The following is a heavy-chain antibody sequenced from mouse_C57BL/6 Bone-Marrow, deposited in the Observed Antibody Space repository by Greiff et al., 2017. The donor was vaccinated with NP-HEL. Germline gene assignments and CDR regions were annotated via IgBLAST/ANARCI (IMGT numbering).Heavy chain of an antibody. CDR2: VYPYNGGT. Sequence: VQLKQSGPVLVKPGPSVKISCKASGFTFTDYYMHWVKQSHGKSLEWIGLVYPYNGGTSYNQKFKGKATLTVDTSSSTAYMELNSLTSEDSAVYYCARSASFITTVVDYFDYWGQGTTLTVSS. V-gene: IGHV1-36*01. CDR1: GFTFTDYY. D-gene: IGHD1-1*01. J-gene: IGHJ2*01. CDR3: ARSASFITTVVDYFDY.